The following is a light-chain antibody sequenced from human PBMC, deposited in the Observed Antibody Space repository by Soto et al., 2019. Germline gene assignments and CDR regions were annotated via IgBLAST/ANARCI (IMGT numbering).Light chain of an antibody. Sequence: EIVMTQSPATLSVFPGERATLSCRASQSVSTNLAWYQQKPGQAPRLLIYGASDSATRIPARFSGSGSGTEFTLTISSLQSEDFAVYYCHQYNNWPPYTFGQGTKLEIK. V-gene: IGKV3-15*01. CDR3: HQYNNWPPYT. CDR1: QSVSTN. J-gene: IGKJ2*01. CDR2: GAS.